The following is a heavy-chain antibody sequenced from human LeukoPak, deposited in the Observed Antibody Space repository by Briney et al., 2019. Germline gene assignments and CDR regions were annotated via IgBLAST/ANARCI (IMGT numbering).Heavy chain of an antibody. Sequence: GGSLRLSCAASGFTFSSYNMNWVRQAPGKGLEWVSYISSSSSTIYYTDSVKGRFTISRDNAKNSLYLQMNSLRAEDTAVYYCARDHRGGDFDYWGQGTLVTVSS. CDR2: ISSSSSTI. J-gene: IGHJ4*02. D-gene: IGHD2-21*01. CDR3: ARDHRGGDFDY. CDR1: GFTFSSYN. V-gene: IGHV3-48*01.